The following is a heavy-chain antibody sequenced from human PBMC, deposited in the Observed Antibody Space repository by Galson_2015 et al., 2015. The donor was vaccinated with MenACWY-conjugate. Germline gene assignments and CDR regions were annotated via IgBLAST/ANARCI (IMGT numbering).Heavy chain of an antibody. J-gene: IGHJ4*02. CDR1: GFTFSNSW. V-gene: IGHV3-7*01. CDR3: AAWTADDNY. D-gene: IGHD3/OR15-3a*01. Sequence: PLRLSCAASGFTFSNSWMNWLRQAPGSGLEWVANINPEGSRGTYVDSVKGRFTISRDNAENSVYLEMNSLRPEDTAVFYCAAWTADDNYWAQGTLVTVSS. CDR2: INPEGSRG.